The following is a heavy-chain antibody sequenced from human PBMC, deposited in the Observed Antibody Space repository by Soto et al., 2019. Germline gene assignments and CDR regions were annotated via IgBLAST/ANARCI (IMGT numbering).Heavy chain of an antibody. CDR2: ISSSSSYI. Sequence: EVQLVESGGGLVKPGGSLRLSCAASGFTFSSYSMNWVRQAPGKGLEWVSSISSSSSYIYYADSVKGRFTISRDNAKNSVYLQMNSLRAEDTAVYYCAGESDLLLLRWGNAFDIWGQGTMVTVSS. D-gene: IGHD3-10*02. CDR3: AGESDLLLLRWGNAFDI. J-gene: IGHJ3*02. CDR1: GFTFSSYS. V-gene: IGHV3-21*01.